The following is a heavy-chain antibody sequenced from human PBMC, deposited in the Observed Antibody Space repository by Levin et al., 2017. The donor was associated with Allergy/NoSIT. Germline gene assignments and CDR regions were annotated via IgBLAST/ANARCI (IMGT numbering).Heavy chain of an antibody. J-gene: IGHJ4*02. V-gene: IGHV3-13*04. CDR1: GFTFSGYD. CDR3: ARGRYYYDGSGYLTFDY. D-gene: IGHD3-22*01. Sequence: GESLKISCAASGFTFSGYDMHWVRQATGKGLEWVSGIGSTGDTYYPGSVKGRFTISRENAKNSLYLQMNSLRAGDTAVYYCARGRYYYDGSGYLTFDYWGQGTLVTVSS. CDR2: IGSTGDT.